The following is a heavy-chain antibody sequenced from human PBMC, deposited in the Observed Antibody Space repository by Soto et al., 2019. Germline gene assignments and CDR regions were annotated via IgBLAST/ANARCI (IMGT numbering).Heavy chain of an antibody. V-gene: IGHV3-23*01. CDR1: GFTFSSYA. CDR2: ISGSGGST. J-gene: IGHJ3*02. CDR3: AKRYSSGWYEGGNAFDI. D-gene: IGHD6-19*01. Sequence: EVQLLESGGGLVQPGGSLRLSCAASGFTFSSYAMSWVRQAPGKGLEWVSGISGSGGSTYYADSVKGRFTISRDKSKITLNLQINSLRAEDTAVYDCAKRYSSGWYEGGNAFDIWGQGTMVTVSS.